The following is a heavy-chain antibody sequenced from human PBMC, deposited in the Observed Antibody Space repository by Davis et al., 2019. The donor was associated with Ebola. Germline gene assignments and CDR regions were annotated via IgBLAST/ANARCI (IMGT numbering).Heavy chain of an antibody. D-gene: IGHD2-2*03. V-gene: IGHV1-69*01. Sequence: KISCAASGFTFSSYAISWVRQAPGQGLEWMGGIIPILGTANYAQKFQGRVTITADESTSTAYMELSSLRSEDTAVYYCADGMDKLVWGQGTLVTVSS. CDR1: GFTFSSYA. CDR3: ADGMDKLV. J-gene: IGHJ4*02. CDR2: IIPILGTA.